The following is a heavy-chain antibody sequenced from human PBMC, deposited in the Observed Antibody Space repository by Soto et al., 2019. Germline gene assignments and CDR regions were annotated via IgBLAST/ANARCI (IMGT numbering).Heavy chain of an antibody. Sequence: GGSLRLSCAASGFTFSSYAMSWVRQAPGKGLEWVSAISGSGGSTYYADSVKGRFTISRDNSKNTLYLQMNSLRAEDTAVYYCAIGFYDFWSGYYQANWFDPWGQGTLVTVSS. CDR3: AIGFYDFWSGYYQANWFDP. J-gene: IGHJ5*02. V-gene: IGHV3-23*01. CDR1: GFTFSSYA. D-gene: IGHD3-3*01. CDR2: ISGSGGST.